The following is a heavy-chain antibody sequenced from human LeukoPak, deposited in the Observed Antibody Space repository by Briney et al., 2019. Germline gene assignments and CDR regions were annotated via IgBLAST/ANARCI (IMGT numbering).Heavy chain of an antibody. CDR2: IDTNTGNP. CDR1: GYTFTSYG. V-gene: IGHV7-4-1*02. D-gene: IGHD3-22*01. CDR3: TRGRDTTGYFVY. J-gene: IGHJ4*02. Sequence: ASVTVSCKASGYTFTSYGISWVRQAPGQGLEWMGWIDTNTGNPTYAQGFAGRFVFSLDTSVTTTYLQISSLKAEDTAVYYCTRGRDTTGYFVYWGQGTLVTVSS.